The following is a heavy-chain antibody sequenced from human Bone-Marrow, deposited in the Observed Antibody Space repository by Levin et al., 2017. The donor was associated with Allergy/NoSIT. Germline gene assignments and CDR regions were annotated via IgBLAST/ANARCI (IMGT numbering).Heavy chain of an antibody. CDR1: GFTFSSYA. Sequence: RGESLKISCAASGFTFSSYAMHWVRQAPGKGLEWVAVISYDGSNKYYADSVKGRFTISRDNSKNTLYLQMNSLRAEDTAVYYCARDPPTGAAGTLMSYGMDVWGQGTTVTVSS. CDR3: ARDPPTGAAGTLMSYGMDV. V-gene: IGHV3-30*04. D-gene: IGHD6-13*01. J-gene: IGHJ6*02. CDR2: ISYDGSNK.